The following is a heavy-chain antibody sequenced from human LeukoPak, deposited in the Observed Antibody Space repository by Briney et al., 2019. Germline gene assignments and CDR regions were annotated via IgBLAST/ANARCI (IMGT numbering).Heavy chain of an antibody. D-gene: IGHD3-9*01. CDR2: ISNSGNSV. CDR1: GFTLSDYY. CDR3: ARDGVLRHFDWLYYFDY. V-gene: IGHV3-11*01. Sequence: GGSLRLSCAASGFTLSDYYMIWIRQAPGKGLECVSYISNSGNSVYYADSVKGRFTISRDNAKNLLYLQMNSLRADDTAVYYCARDGVLRHFDWLYYFDYWGQGTLVTVSS. J-gene: IGHJ4*02.